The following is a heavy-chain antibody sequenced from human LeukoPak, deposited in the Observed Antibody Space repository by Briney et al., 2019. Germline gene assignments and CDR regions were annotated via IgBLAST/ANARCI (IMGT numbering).Heavy chain of an antibody. Sequence: SQTLSLTCNVSGDSINSGGFYWNWIRQPPGKGLEWIAYIHQSGITGSNPSLKSRLTLSLDASKNQFSLRLTSVTVADTAVYYCARDLEYCSTTSCFTWGQGTLVTVSS. V-gene: IGHV4-30-2*01. CDR2: IHQSGIT. D-gene: IGHD2-2*01. CDR1: GDSINSGGFY. J-gene: IGHJ5*02. CDR3: ARDLEYCSTTSCFT.